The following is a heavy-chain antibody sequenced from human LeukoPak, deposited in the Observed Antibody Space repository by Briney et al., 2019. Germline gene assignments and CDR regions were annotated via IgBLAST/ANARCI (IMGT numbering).Heavy chain of an antibody. CDR1: GYTFTGYY. CDR2: IIPILGIA. V-gene: IGHV1-69*04. Sequence: ASVKVSCKASGYTFTGYYMHWVRQAPGQGLEWMGRIIPILGIANYAQKFQGRVTITADKSTSTAYMELSSLRSEDTAVYYCARGDWSYYYDSSGYANNWFDPWGQGTLVTVSS. D-gene: IGHD3-22*01. CDR3: ARGDWSYYYDSSGYANNWFDP. J-gene: IGHJ5*02.